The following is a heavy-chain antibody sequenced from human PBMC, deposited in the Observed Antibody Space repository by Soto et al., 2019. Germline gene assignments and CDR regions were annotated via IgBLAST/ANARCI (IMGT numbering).Heavy chain of an antibody. J-gene: IGHJ5*02. CDR2: IYHSGST. CDR3: ARGSPSSSWYNWFDP. CDR1: GGSISSGGYS. D-gene: IGHD6-13*01. Sequence: QLQLQESGSGLVKPSQTLSLTSAVSGGSISSGGYSWSWIRQPPGKGLEWIGYIYHSGSTYYNPSLKSRVTISVDRSKNQFSLKLSSVTAADTAVYYCARGSPSSSWYNWFDPWGQGTLVTVSS. V-gene: IGHV4-30-2*01.